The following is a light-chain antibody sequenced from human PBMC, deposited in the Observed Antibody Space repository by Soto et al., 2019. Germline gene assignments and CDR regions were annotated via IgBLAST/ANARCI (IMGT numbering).Light chain of an antibody. CDR3: QQYARSPIT. J-gene: IGKJ5*01. V-gene: IGKV3-20*01. CDR1: QPVDTY. CDR2: GAS. Sequence: VLTQSPDTLSLSPGATAIISCRASQPVDTYLAWYQFKPGQRPRLLIYGASSGAFGIPDRFSGSGSGTNFTLTIHRLGPEDFAVHFCQQYARSPITFGQGTRLDIK.